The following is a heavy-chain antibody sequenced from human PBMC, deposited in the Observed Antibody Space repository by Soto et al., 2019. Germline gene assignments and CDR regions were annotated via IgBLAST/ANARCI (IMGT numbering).Heavy chain of an antibody. CDR2: INPKSGDT. CDR1: GYTFTHYF. Sequence: QVRLMQSGPEVRRPGASVTVSCKASGYTFTHYFSHWVRRAPGQGLEWMGYINPKSGDTHYSQTCRGRVSMTRDTSTDTANMGLSSLKSDDTAVYFCARVPGHKNSRGDFWGQGTPITVSS. CDR3: ARVPGHKNSRGDF. D-gene: IGHD1-7*01. V-gene: IGHV1-2*02. J-gene: IGHJ4*02.